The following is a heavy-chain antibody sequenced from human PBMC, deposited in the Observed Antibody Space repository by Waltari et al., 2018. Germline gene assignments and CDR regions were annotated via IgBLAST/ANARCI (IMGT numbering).Heavy chain of an antibody. Sequence: QVQLQESGPGQVKPSETLSLTCDVSGYLINTGYYWGWVRQPPGKGLEWIGNTYHGGTTYYNPSLKSRXTISVDTSKNXXXLXLTSVTAADXXVYXCWXHGXGXCXXXXCXRXDXWXQXXLVTVSS. J-gene: IGHJ4*02. CDR2: TYHGGTT. CDR1: GYLINTGYY. D-gene: IGHD2-21*01. CDR3: WXHGXGXCXXXXCXRXDX. V-gene: IGHV4-38-2*01.